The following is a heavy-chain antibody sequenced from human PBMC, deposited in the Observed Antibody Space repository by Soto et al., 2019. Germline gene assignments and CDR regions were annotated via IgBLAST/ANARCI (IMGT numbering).Heavy chain of an antibody. J-gene: IGHJ6*03. CDR1: GGTFSSYT. V-gene: IGHV1-69*08. Sequence: QVQLVQSGAEVKKPGSSVKVSCKASGGTFSSYTISWVRQAPGQGLEWMGRIIPILGIANYAQKLQGRVTIPADKTTSTAYMELSSLRSEDTAVYYCARDSPFRDAIHHYYSYYYMDVWGKGTTVTVSS. CDR2: IIPILGIA. CDR3: ARDSPFRDAIHHYYSYYYMDV. D-gene: IGHD2-8*01.